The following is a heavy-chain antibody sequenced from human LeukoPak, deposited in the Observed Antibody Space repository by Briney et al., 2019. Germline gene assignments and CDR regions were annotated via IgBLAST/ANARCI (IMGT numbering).Heavy chain of an antibody. CDR1: GYRFLSYD. CDR3: ARRTPRCGGTCYDALDV. Sequence: ASVKVSCKASGYRFLSYDINWVRQASGQEPEWVGLMNPDNGDTGFAQKFQGRVTLTSDSSISTAYMELNSLKSEDTAVYFCARRTPRCGGTCYDALDVWGQGTMVTVSS. CDR2: MNPDNGDT. J-gene: IGHJ3*01. D-gene: IGHD2-15*01. V-gene: IGHV1-8*01.